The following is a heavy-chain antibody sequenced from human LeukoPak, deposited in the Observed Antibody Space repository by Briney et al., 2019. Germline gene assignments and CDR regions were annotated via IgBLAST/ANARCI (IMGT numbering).Heavy chain of an antibody. V-gene: IGHV3-30*03. CDR3: RAVAVSFDY. CDR2: ISYDGSNK. D-gene: IGHD6-19*01. J-gene: IGHJ4*02. Sequence: GRSLRLSCAASGFTFSSYGMHWVRQAPGKGLEWVAVISYDGSNKYYADSVKGRFTISRDNSKNTLYLQMNSLRAEDTAVYYCRAVAVSFDYWGQGTLVTVPS. CDR1: GFTFSSYG.